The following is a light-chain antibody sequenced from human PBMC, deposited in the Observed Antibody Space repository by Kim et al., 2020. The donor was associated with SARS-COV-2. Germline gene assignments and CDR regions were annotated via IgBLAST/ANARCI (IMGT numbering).Light chain of an antibody. CDR3: QQYADSPLT. V-gene: IGKV3-20*01. CDR2: DAS. Sequence: SPRERATLSCRASQSVSNDYLAWYQQRPGQAPSLLIYDASSRATGIPDRFSGRGSGTYYTLTISSLEPEDFALYYCQQYADSPLTFGGGTKVDIK. CDR1: QSVSNDY. J-gene: IGKJ4*01.